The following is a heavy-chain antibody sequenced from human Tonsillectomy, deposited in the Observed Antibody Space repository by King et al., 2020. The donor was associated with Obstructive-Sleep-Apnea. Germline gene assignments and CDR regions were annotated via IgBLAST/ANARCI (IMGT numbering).Heavy chain of an antibody. CDR1: GGSISSGDYY. D-gene: IGHD4-17*01. Sequence: QLQESGPGLLKPSQTLSLTCTVSGGSISSGDYYWSWIRQPPGKGLEWIGYIHYSGSTYNNPSLKTRTSMSVDTSKNQFSLKLRSVTALDTAVYYCARDGPDGDDDAFDVWGQGTMVTVSS. CDR2: IHYSGST. J-gene: IGHJ3*01. CDR3: ARDGPDGDDDAFDV. V-gene: IGHV4-30-4*01.